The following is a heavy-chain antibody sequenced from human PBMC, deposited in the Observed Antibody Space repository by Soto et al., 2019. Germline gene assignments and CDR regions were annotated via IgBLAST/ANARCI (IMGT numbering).Heavy chain of an antibody. D-gene: IGHD3-22*01. Sequence: GASVKVSCKASGYTFTSYYMHWVRQAPGQGLEWMGIINPSGGSTSYAQKFQGRVTMTRDTSTSTVYMELSSLRSENTAVYYCARGDSSGYPNYYYYGMDVWGQGTTVAVSS. CDR3: ARGDSSGYPNYYYYGMDV. V-gene: IGHV1-46*01. J-gene: IGHJ6*02. CDR2: INPSGGST. CDR1: GYTFTSYY.